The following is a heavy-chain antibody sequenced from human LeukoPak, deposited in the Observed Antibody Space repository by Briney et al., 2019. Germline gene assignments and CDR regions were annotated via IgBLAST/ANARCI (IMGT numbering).Heavy chain of an antibody. Sequence: PSETLSLTCTVSGGSISSSSYYWGWIRQPPGKGLEWIGSIYYSGSTYYNPSLKSRVTISVDTSKNQFSLKLSSVTAADTAVYYCARWTGYNWKRVANWFDPWGQGTLVTVSS. D-gene: IGHD1-20*01. CDR2: IYYSGST. CDR3: ARWTGYNWKRVANWFDP. CDR1: GGSISSSSYY. J-gene: IGHJ5*02. V-gene: IGHV4-39*07.